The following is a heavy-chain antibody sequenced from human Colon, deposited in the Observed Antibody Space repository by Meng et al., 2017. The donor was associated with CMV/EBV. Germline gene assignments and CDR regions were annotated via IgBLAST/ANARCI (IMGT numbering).Heavy chain of an antibody. CDR1: TFTDYY. CDR3: ARSEFWNSFYKHIDFDS. CDR2: IDPKSGGT. J-gene: IGHJ4*02. Sequence: TFTDYYIHWVRQAPGQGLEWMGWIDPKSGGTKYPQAFQGRVTMSSDTSMTTAYLDISGLRSDDTAIYYCARSEFWNSFYKHIDFDSWGQGTLVTVSS. V-gene: IGHV1-2*02. D-gene: IGHD3/OR15-3a*01.